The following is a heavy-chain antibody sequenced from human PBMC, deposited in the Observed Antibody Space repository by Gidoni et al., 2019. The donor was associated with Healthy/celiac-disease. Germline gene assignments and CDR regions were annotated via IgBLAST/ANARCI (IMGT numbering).Heavy chain of an antibody. CDR2: IWYDGSNK. Sequence: QVQLVESGGGVVQPGRSLRLSCAASGFTLSSSGMHWVRQAPGKGLEWVAVIWYDGSNKYYADSVKGRFTISRDNSKNTLYLQMNSLRAEDTAVYYCARDGTPQQLVSYYYYYYGMDVWGQGTTVTVSS. V-gene: IGHV3-33*01. J-gene: IGHJ6*02. CDR3: ARDGTPQQLVSYYYYYYGMDV. D-gene: IGHD6-13*01. CDR1: GFTLSSSG.